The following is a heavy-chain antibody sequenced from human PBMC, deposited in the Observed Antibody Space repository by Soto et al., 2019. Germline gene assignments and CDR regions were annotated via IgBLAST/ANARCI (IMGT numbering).Heavy chain of an antibody. Sequence: PGESRKVSCKGSGYSFTSYWIGWVRQMQGKGLEWMGIIYPGDSDTRYSPSFQGQVTIPADKSISTAYLQWSSLKASDTAMYYCARPYDSSGYYTGSGMDVWGQGTTVTVSS. D-gene: IGHD3-22*01. CDR2: IYPGDSDT. CDR1: GYSFTSYW. V-gene: IGHV5-51*01. J-gene: IGHJ6*02. CDR3: ARPYDSSGYYTGSGMDV.